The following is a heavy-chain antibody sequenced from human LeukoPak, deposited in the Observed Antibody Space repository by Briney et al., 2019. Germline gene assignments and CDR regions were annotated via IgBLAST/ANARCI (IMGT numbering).Heavy chain of an antibody. CDR2: MNPNSGNT. V-gene: IGHV1-8*01. J-gene: IGHJ4*02. D-gene: IGHD3-3*01. CDR3: ARGDSLLRFLEWLIQIPYFDY. CDR1: GYTFTSYD. Sequence: ASVKVSCKASGYTFTSYDINWVRQATGQGLGWMGWMNPNSGNTGYAQKFQGRVTMTRNTSISTAYMELSSLRSEDTAVYYCARGDSLLRFLEWLIQIPYFDYWGQGTLVTVSS.